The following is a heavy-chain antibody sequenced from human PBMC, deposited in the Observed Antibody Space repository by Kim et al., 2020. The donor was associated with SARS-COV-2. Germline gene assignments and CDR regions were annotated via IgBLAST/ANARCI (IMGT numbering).Heavy chain of an antibody. CDR1: GFTFSSYS. Sequence: GGSLRLSCAASGFTFSSYSMNWVRQAPGKGLEWVSSISSSSSYIYYADSVKGRFTISRDNAKNSLYLQMNSLRAEDTAVYYCARETGIVGATPDDAFDIWGQGTMVTVSS. CDR2: ISSSSSYI. CDR3: ARETGIVGATPDDAFDI. D-gene: IGHD1-26*01. J-gene: IGHJ3*02. V-gene: IGHV3-21*01.